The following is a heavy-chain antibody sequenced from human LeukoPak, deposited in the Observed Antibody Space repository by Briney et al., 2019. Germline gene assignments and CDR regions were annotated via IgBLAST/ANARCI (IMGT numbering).Heavy chain of an antibody. Sequence: GASVKVSCKASGYTFTSYGISWVRQAPGQGLEWMGWISAYNGNTNYAQKLQGRDTMTTDTSTSTAYMELRSLRSDDTAVYYCARESTDSGSDDAFDIWGQGTMVTVSS. CDR3: ARESTDSGSDDAFDI. D-gene: IGHD1-26*01. CDR2: ISAYNGNT. J-gene: IGHJ3*02. CDR1: GYTFTSYG. V-gene: IGHV1-18*01.